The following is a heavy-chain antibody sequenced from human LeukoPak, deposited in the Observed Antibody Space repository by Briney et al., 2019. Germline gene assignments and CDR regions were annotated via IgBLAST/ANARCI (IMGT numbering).Heavy chain of an antibody. CDR3: AFRGVSDDFDS. V-gene: IGHV1-3*01. Sequence: ASVKVSRKASGYTFSSYNMHWVRQAPGQRLEWMGWINAGNGNTKFSQKFQGRVTITRDTSASTVYMELSSLRSEDTAVYYCAFRGVSDDFDSWGQGNLVTVSS. D-gene: IGHD3-10*01. J-gene: IGHJ4*02. CDR1: GYTFSSYN. CDR2: INAGNGNT.